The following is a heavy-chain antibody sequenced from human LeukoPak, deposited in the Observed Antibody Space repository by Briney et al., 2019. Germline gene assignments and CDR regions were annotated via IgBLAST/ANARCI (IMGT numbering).Heavy chain of an antibody. V-gene: IGHV3-48*03. Sequence: GGSLRLSCAACGFTFSSYEMKWVRQAPGKGLEWVSYISSGGSTTYYADSVKGRFTISRDNAKNSLYLQMNSLRAEDTAVYYCARVKQPSGIQGYYHGMDVWGQGTTVTVSS. D-gene: IGHD5-18*01. CDR2: ISSGGSTT. CDR3: ARVKQPSGIQGYYHGMDV. J-gene: IGHJ6*02. CDR1: GFTFSSYE.